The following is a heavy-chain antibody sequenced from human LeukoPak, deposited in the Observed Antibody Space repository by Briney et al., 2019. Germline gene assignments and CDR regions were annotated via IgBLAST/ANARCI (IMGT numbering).Heavy chain of an antibody. D-gene: IGHD6-13*01. CDR1: GFIFSNFA. J-gene: IGHJ6*03. Sequence: PGRSLRLSCAASGFIFSNFAMHWVRQAPGKGLEWVALISYDGSHTYYADSMKGQFTISRDNSRNVLYLQMTSLSGDDSAVYYCAREEQELVRDYYYYMDVWGKGTTVTVSS. V-gene: IGHV3-30*01. CDR2: ISYDGSHT. CDR3: AREEQELVRDYYYYMDV.